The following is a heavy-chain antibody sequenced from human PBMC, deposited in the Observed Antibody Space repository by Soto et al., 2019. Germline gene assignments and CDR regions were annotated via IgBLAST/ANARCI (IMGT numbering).Heavy chain of an antibody. V-gene: IGHV3-30-3*01. D-gene: IGHD4-17*01. Sequence: LRLSCAASGFTFSSYAMHWVRQAPGKGLEWVAVISYDGSNKYYADSVKGRFTISRDNSKNTLYLQMNSLRAEDTAVYYCARDGHTAEGHYYYGMDVWGQGTTVTVSS. CDR2: ISYDGSNK. CDR3: ARDGHTAEGHYYYGMDV. CDR1: GFTFSSYA. J-gene: IGHJ6*02.